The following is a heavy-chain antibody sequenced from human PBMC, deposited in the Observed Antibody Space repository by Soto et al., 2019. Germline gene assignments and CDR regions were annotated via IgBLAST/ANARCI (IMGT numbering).Heavy chain of an antibody. D-gene: IGHD1-26*01. V-gene: IGHV1-69*13. J-gene: IGHJ6*02. CDR2: IIPIFGTA. CDR3: AVVGATTFYYYYGMDV. Sequence: GASVKVSCKASGGTFSSYAISWVRQAPGQGLEWMGGIIPIFGTANYAQKFQGRVTITADESTSTAYMELISLRSEDTAVYYCAVVGATTFYYYYGMDVWGQGTTVTVSS. CDR1: GGTFSSYA.